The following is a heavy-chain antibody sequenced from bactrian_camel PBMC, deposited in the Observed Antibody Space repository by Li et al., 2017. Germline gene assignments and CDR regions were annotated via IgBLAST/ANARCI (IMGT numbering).Heavy chain of an antibody. CDR2: LWTGGDST. J-gene: IGHJ4*01. Sequence: HVQLVESGGGLVQPGGSLRLSCTGSGFIFSTYFISWVRQAPGKGLEWVSSLWTGGDSTYYADSVKGRFTISKDNAKNTLYLQMNSLKPEDSAMYYCAADELVTRLKGLQTCDPNHYDYPDWGQGTQVTVS. V-gene: IGHV3S1*01. D-gene: IGHD4*01. CDR1: GFIFSTYF. CDR3: AADELVTRLKGLQTCDPNHYDYPD.